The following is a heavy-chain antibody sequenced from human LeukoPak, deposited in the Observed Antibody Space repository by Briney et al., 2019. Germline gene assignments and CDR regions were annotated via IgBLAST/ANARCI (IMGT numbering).Heavy chain of an antibody. CDR2: IKQDGSEK. J-gene: IGHJ5*02. V-gene: IGHV3-7*01. Sequence: GGSLRLSCAASGFTFSSCWMSWVRQAPGKGLEWVANIKQDGSEKYYVDSVKGRFTISRDNAKNSLYLQMNSLRAEDTAVYYCARDWKYYDFWSGYHNWFDPWGQGTLVTVSS. CDR1: GFTFSSCW. CDR3: ARDWKYYDFWSGYHNWFDP. D-gene: IGHD3-3*01.